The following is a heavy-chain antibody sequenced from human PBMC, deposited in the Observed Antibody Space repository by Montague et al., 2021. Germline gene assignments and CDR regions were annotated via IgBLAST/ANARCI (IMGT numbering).Heavy chain of an antibody. CDR2: MRSSGSP. CDR3: GRDYWGSIDY. D-gene: IGHD7-27*01. J-gene: IGHJ4*01. Sequence: SETLSLTCSVSGGSVNGYDWSWIRQPPGKGLEWIGYMRSSGSPNYNPSFKSRLAISIDRSRNQFSLELSFVTAADTAIYFCGRDYWGSIDYWGNGILVTVSS. V-gene: IGHV4-59*02. CDR1: GGSVNGYD.